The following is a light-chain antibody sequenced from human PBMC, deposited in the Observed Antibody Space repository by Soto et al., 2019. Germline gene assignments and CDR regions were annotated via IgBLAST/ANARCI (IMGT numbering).Light chain of an antibody. J-gene: IGKJ4*01. V-gene: IGKV1-12*01. CDR1: HGISSW. CDR3: QQLNHSPLT. CDR2: SAS. Sequence: DIQMTQSPSSVSASVGDKVTIACRASHGISSWLAWFQQKPGKAPKLLIYSASSLQRGVPSRFSGSGSGTDFTLTISSVQSDDFGTYYCQQLNHSPLTFGGGTKVDIK.